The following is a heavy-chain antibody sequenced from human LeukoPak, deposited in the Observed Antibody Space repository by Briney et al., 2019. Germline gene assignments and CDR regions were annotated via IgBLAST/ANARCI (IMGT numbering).Heavy chain of an antibody. CDR2: FNPSGGST. V-gene: IGHV1-46*01. J-gene: IGHJ3*02. CDR1: GYTFSSYY. CDR3: ARVRDGYNDAFDI. D-gene: IGHD5-24*01. Sequence: ASVKVSCKASGYTFSSYYMHWVRQAPGQGLEWMGVFNPSGGSTSYAQKFQGRVTMTRDTSTSTVYMELSSLRSDDAAVYYCARVRDGYNDAFDIWGLGTMVTVSS.